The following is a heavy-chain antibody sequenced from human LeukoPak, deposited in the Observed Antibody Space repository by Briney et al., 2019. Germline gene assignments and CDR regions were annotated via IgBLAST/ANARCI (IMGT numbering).Heavy chain of an antibody. CDR3: ARDYDYVWGSYRSLDY. Sequence: PGGSLRLSCAASGFTFSSYAMSWVRQAPGKGLEWVSAISSSSSTIYYADSVKGRFTISRDNAKNSLYLQMNSLRDEDTAVYYCARDYDYVWGSYRSLDYWGQGTLVTVSS. J-gene: IGHJ4*02. CDR2: ISSSSSTI. CDR1: GFTFSSYA. V-gene: IGHV3-48*02. D-gene: IGHD3-16*02.